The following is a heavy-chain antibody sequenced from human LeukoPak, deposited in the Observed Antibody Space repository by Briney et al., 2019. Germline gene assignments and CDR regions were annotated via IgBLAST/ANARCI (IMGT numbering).Heavy chain of an antibody. V-gene: IGHV1-18*01. D-gene: IGHD2-2*02. CDR2: ISAYNGNT. Sequence: ASVKVSCKASGYTFTSYGISWVRQAPGQGLEWMGWISAYNGNTNYAQKLQGRVTMTTDTSTSTAYMELRSLISDDTAVYYCARTALRVVPAAITPGYFQHWGQGTLVTVSS. CDR1: GYTFTSYG. CDR3: ARTALRVVPAAITPGYFQH. J-gene: IGHJ1*01.